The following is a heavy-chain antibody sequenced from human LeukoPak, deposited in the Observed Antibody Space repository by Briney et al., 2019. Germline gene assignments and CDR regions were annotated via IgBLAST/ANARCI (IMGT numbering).Heavy chain of an antibody. CDR2: IIPIFGTA. J-gene: IGHJ4*02. CDR3: ATDDSAIAVAGFFDY. D-gene: IGHD6-19*01. Sequence: GSSVKVSCKASGGTFSSYAISWVRQAPGQGLEWMGGIIPIFGTANYAQKFQGRVTITTDESTSTAYMELSSLRSEDTAVYYCATDDSAIAVAGFFDYWGQGTLVTVSS. CDR1: GGTFSSYA. V-gene: IGHV1-69*05.